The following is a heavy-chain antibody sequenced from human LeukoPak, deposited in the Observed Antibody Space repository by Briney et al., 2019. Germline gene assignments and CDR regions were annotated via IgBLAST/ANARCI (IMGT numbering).Heavy chain of an antibody. CDR1: GGNISSGSYY. J-gene: IGHJ4*02. D-gene: IGHD6-13*01. CDR2: MYYSGST. CDR3: ARLGYSTRWYYFDY. V-gene: IGHV4-39*01. Sequence: PSETLSLTCTVSGGNISSGSYYWGWIRQPPGKGLEWIGSMYYSGSTYYNLSLESRVTISVDTSKNQFSLKLSSVTAADTAVYYCARLGYSTRWYYFDYWGQGTLVTVSS.